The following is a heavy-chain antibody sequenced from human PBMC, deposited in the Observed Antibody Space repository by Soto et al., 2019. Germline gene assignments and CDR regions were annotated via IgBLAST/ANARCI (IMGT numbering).Heavy chain of an antibody. CDR2: INHSGST. D-gene: IGHD5-18*01. CDR3: ARGRGYSYGYFGDY. V-gene: IGHV4-34*01. Sequence: SETLSLTCAVYGGSFSGYYWSWIRQPPGKGLEWIGEINHSGSTNYNPSLKGRVTISVDTSKNQFSLKLSSVTAADTAVYYCARGRGYSYGYFGDYWGQGTLVTVSS. J-gene: IGHJ4*02. CDR1: GGSFSGYY.